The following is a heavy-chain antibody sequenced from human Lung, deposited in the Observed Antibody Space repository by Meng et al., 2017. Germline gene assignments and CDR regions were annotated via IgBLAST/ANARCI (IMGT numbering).Heavy chain of an antibody. CDR2: INHSGST. CDR3: ARGPTTMAHDFDY. J-gene: IGHJ4*02. D-gene: IGHD4-11*01. Sequence: QVTLQKVGAGLLKPSEPLSLTCVVSGGSFSDYYWSWIRQPPGKGLEWIGEINHSGSTNYNPSLESRATISVDTSQNNLSLKLSSVTAADSAVYYCARGPTTMAHDFDYWGQGTLVTASS. CDR1: GGSFSDYY. V-gene: IGHV4-34*01.